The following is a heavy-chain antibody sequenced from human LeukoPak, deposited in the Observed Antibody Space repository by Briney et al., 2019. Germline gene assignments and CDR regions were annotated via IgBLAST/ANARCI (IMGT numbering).Heavy chain of an antibody. V-gene: IGHV4-59*11. CDR3: ARGPGSYDSRDYYGGFDF. CDR1: GGSIYRHY. J-gene: IGHJ4*02. Sequence: SETLSLTCTVSGGSIYRHYWSWIRQPPGKGLEWVAYIYYDGSTNDNPSLKSRATISLDMSKNQFSLNLTSMTAADTAVYYCARGPGSYDSRDYYGGFDFWGQGIRVTVSS. CDR2: IYYDGST. D-gene: IGHD3-22*01.